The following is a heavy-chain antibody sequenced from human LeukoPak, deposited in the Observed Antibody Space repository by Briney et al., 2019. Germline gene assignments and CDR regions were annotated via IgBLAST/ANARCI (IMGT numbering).Heavy chain of an antibody. J-gene: IGHJ4*02. CDR1: GFTFSSYG. D-gene: IGHD5-18*01. CDR3: AKIRGGYSYGESGY. CDR2: ISYDGSNK. Sequence: GGSLRLSCAASGFTFSSYGMHWVRQAPGKGLEWVAVISYDGSNKYYADSVKGRFTISRDNSKNTLYLQMNSLRAEDTAVYYCAKIRGGYSYGESGYWGQGTLVTVSS. V-gene: IGHV3-30*18.